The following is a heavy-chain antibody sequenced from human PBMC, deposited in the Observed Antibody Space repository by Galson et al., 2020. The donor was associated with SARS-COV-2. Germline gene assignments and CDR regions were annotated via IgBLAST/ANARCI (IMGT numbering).Heavy chain of an antibody. J-gene: IGHJ5*02. CDR2: INPNSGGT. CDR3: AREAYSSGWYEANWFDP. D-gene: IGHD6-19*01. Sequence: GESLKISCKASGYTFTGYYMHWVRQAPGQGLEWMGWINPNSGGTNYAQKFQGRVTMTRDTSISTAYMELSRLRSDDTAVYYCAREAYSSGWYEANWFDPWGQGTLVTVSS. CDR1: GYTFTGYY. V-gene: IGHV1-2*02.